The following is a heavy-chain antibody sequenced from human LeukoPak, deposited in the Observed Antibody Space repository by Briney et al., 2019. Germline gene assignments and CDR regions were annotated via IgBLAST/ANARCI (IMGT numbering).Heavy chain of an antibody. CDR2: IIPIFGTA. CDR3: ASSVVPAAIGGYYYYYYMDV. D-gene: IGHD2-2*01. Sequence: SVKVSCKASGGTFSSYAISWVRQAPGQGLEWMGGIIPIFGTANYAQKFQGRVTITTDESTSTAYMELSSLRSEDTAVYYCASSVVPAAIGGYYYYYYMDVWGKGTTVTVSS. CDR1: GGTFSSYA. V-gene: IGHV1-69*05. J-gene: IGHJ6*03.